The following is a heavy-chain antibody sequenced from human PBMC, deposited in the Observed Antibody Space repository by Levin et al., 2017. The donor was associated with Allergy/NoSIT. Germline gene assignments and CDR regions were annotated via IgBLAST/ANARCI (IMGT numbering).Heavy chain of an antibody. J-gene: IGHJ4*02. CDR1: GFTFSSYA. Sequence: GESLKISCAASGFTFSSYAMHWVRQAPGKGLEWVAVISYDGSNKYYADSVKGRFTISRDNSKNTLYLQMNSLRAEDTAVYYCARASGSYLLRRALDYWGQGTLITVSS. CDR2: ISYDGSNK. CDR3: ARASGSYLLRRALDY. V-gene: IGHV3-30-3*01. D-gene: IGHD3-16*02.